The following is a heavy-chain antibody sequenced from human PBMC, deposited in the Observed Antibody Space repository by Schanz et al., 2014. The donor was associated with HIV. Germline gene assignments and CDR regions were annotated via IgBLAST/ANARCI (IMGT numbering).Heavy chain of an antibody. V-gene: IGHV1-18*01. CDR3: ARGAAEMATMTPWRY. J-gene: IGHJ4*02. CDR1: GYIFTSNG. D-gene: IGHD5-12*01. CDR2: ISGYIGNT. Sequence: VQLEQSGAEVKKPGASVKVSCKASGYIFTSNGISWVRQAPGQGLEWMGWISGYIGNTNYAQNLQGRVTMTADTFTSTAYMELRSLTSDDTAVYYCARGAAEMATMTPWRYWGQGTLVTVSS.